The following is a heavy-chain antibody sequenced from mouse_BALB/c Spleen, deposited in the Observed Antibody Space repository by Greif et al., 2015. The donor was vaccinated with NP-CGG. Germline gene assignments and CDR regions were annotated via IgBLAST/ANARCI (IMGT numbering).Heavy chain of an antibody. CDR2: ISSGGGST. Sequence: EVKLMESGGGLVKPGGSLKLSCAASGFAFSSYDMSWVRQTPEKRLEWVAYISSGGGSTYYPDTVKGRFTISRDNAKNTLYLQMSSLKSEDTAMYYCARHAYGKDWYFDVWGAGTTVTVSS. D-gene: IGHD1-1*01. CDR1: GFAFSSYD. V-gene: IGHV5-12-1*01. J-gene: IGHJ1*01. CDR3: ARHAYGKDWYFDV.